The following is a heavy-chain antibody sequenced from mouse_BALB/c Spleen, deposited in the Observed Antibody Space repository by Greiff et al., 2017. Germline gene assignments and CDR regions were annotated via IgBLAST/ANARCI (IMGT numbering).Heavy chain of an antibody. CDR3: ARSPGLGYDRFAY. CDR1: GYTFTSYT. V-gene: IGHV1-4*01. CDR2: INPSSGYT. Sequence: VQLQQSGAELARPGASVKMSCKASGYTFTSYTMHWVKQRPGQGLEWIGYINPSSGYTNYNQKFKDKATLTADKSSSTAYMQLSSLTSEDSAVYYCARSPGLGYDRFAYWGQGTLVTVSA. J-gene: IGHJ3*01. D-gene: IGHD2-2*01.